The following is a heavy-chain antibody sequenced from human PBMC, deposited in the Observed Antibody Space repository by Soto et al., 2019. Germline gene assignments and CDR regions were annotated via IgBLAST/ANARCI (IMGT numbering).Heavy chain of an antibody. J-gene: IGHJ6*02. CDR2: IIPIFGTA. V-gene: IGHV1-69*13. Sequence: SVKVSCKASGGTFSSYAISWVREAPGQGLEWMGGIIPIFGTANYAQKFQGRVTITADESTSTAYMELSSLRSEDTAVYYCARDHPITGFRVPRVYYYYGMDVWGQGTTVTVSS. D-gene: IGHD3-10*01. CDR3: ARDHPITGFRVPRVYYYYGMDV. CDR1: GGTFSSYA.